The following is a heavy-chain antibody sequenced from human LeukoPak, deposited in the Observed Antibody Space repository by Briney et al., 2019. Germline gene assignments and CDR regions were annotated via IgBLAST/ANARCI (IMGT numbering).Heavy chain of an antibody. CDR3: ARVGYSSYYYYYYYMDV. CDR1: GYSISSGYY. Sequence: SGTLSLTCTVSGYSISSGYYWGWIRQPPGKGLEWIGSIYHGGSTYYNPSLKSRVTISVDTSKNQFSLKLSSVTAADTAVYYCARVGYSSYYYYYYYMDVWGKGTTVTVSS. CDR2: IYHGGST. D-gene: IGHD6-13*01. V-gene: IGHV4-38-2*02. J-gene: IGHJ6*03.